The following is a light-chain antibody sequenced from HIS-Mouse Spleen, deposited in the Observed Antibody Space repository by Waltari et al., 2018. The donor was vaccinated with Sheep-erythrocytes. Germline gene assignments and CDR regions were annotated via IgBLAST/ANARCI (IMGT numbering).Light chain of an antibody. CDR2: QDS. Sequence: SYELTQPPSVSVSPGQTASITCSGDKLGDKYACWYHQKPGQSPLLVLYQDSKRPSGIPERFSGSNSGNTATLTISGTQAMDEADYYCQAWDSSTVVFGGGTKLTVL. CDR1: KLGDKY. V-gene: IGLV3-1*01. CDR3: QAWDSSTVV. J-gene: IGLJ2*01.